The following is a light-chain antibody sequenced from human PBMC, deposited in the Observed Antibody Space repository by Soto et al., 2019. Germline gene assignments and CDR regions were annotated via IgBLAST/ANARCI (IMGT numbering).Light chain of an antibody. Sequence: EIVLTQSPGTLSLSPGERATLSCRASQSVSSSYLAWYQQKPGQAPRLLIYGASSRATGIPDRFSGSGSGTAFTLTISRLEPEDFAVYYWQQYGSSPLTFGQGTRLEIK. CDR3: QQYGSSPLT. J-gene: IGKJ5*01. V-gene: IGKV3-20*01. CDR1: QSVSSSY. CDR2: GAS.